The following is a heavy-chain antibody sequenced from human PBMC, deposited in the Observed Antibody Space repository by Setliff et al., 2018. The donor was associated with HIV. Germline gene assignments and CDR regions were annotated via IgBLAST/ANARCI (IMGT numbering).Heavy chain of an antibody. CDR1: GYTFTNYW. CDR3: ARPTYYYDSSGYYLGY. Sequence: GESLKISCKGSGYTFTNYWIAWVRQMPGKGLEWMGIIYPGDSDTRYSPSFQGQVTISADESISTAYLQWSSLKASDTAMYYCARPTYYYDSSGYYLGYWGQGTLVTVSS. D-gene: IGHD3-22*01. J-gene: IGHJ4*02. CDR2: IYPGDSDT. V-gene: IGHV5-51*01.